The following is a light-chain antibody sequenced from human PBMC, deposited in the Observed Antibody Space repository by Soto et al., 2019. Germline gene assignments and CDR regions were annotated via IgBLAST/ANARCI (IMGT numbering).Light chain of an antibody. CDR3: QQRTNWLT. CDR2: DAS. V-gene: IGKV3-11*01. Sequence: EIVLTQSPATLSLSPGERVTLSCRASQTVSTYLAWYQQKPGQAPRLLIYDASDRATGIPARFSGSGSGTDIALTSSSLEPEDVAVYYCQQRTNWLTFGPGTKVDIK. CDR1: QTVSTY. J-gene: IGKJ3*01.